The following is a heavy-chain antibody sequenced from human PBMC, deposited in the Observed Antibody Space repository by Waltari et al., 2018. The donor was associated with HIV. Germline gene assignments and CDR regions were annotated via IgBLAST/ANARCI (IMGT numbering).Heavy chain of an antibody. J-gene: IGHJ6*02. V-gene: IGHV3-23*01. CDR2: ISGSGGNT. CDR3: VKEHQYSHSWYSYYGMDV. Sequence: EVQVLESGGALVQPGGSLRLSCAASGFTFSNYGMSWVRQAPGKGLEWVSTISGSGGNTYYADSVKGRFTVSRDNSKNTLYLQMNSLRAEDTAVYFCVKEHQYSHSWYSYYGMDVWGQGTTVTVSS. D-gene: IGHD6-13*01. CDR1: GFTFSNYG.